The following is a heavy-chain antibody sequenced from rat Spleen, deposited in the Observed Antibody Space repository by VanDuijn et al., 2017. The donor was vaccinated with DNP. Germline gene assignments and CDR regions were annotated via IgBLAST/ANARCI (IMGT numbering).Heavy chain of an antibody. CDR1: GFSLTSYG. D-gene: IGHD1-4*01. J-gene: IGHJ2*01. Sequence: QVQLKESGPGLVQPSQTLSLTCTVSGFSLTSYGVSWVRQPPGKGLEWIGAIWSGGSTDYNSALKSRLSISTDTSRSQVFLKLNSLQTEDTAIYFCTRTDITTWGYYFDYWGHGVMVTVSS. CDR2: IWSGGST. V-gene: IGHV2-15*01. CDR3: TRTDITTWGYYFDY.